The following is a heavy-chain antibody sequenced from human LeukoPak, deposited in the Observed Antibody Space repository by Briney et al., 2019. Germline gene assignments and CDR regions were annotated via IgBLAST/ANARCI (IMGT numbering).Heavy chain of an antibody. J-gene: IGHJ4*02. V-gene: IGHV3-15*01. D-gene: IGHD6-19*01. Sequence: GGSLRLSCAASGFTFIDAWMSWVRQSPGKGLEWVGRIQRKTDGGTTDYGACVKGRLSISRDDSKDTLYLQMNSLRTEDTGVYYCTTVSSYIRGLACIDCWGQGTLVTVSS. CDR2: IQRKTDGGTT. CDR3: TTVSSYIRGLACIDC. CDR1: GFTFIDAW.